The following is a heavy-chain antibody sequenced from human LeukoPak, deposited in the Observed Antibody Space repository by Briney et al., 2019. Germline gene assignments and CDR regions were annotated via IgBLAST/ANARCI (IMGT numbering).Heavy chain of an antibody. D-gene: IGHD2-15*01. CDR2: LYSGGSA. Sequence: GGSLRLSCAASGFAVSSYYMSWVRQAPGQGLDWVSILYSGGSAFYSDSVKGRFSISRDNSRNTLFLQLNSLRVEDTAVYYCARHTSTLSRPLDSWGQGTLVTVS. CDR3: ARHTSTLSRPLDS. CDR1: GFAVSSYY. J-gene: IGHJ4*02. V-gene: IGHV3-66*04.